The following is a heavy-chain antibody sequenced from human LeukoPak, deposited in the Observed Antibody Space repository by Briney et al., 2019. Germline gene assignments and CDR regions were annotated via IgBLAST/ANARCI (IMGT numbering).Heavy chain of an antibody. CDR3: ARARSLGRFDP. CDR2: VNPNSGGT. V-gene: IGHV1-2*06. Sequence: ASVKVSCKASGYTFTGYYMHWVRQAPGQGLEWMGRVNPNSGGTNYAQKFQGRVTMTRDTSTGTAYMELSRLRSDDTAVYYCARARSLGRFDPWGQGTLVTVSS. J-gene: IGHJ5*02. CDR1: GYTFTGYY.